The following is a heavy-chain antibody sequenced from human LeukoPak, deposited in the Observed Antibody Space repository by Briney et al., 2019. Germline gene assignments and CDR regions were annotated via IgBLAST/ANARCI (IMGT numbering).Heavy chain of an antibody. V-gene: IGHV3-21*01. CDR3: ARVRGSLLTDAFDI. Sequence: GGSLRLSCAASGFTFSSYSMNWVRQAPGKGLEWVSSTSSSSSYIYYADSVKGRFTISRDNAKNSLYLQMNSLRAEDTAVYYCARVRGSLLTDAFDIWGQGTMVTVSS. J-gene: IGHJ3*02. CDR1: GFTFSSYS. D-gene: IGHD2-15*01. CDR2: TSSSSSYI.